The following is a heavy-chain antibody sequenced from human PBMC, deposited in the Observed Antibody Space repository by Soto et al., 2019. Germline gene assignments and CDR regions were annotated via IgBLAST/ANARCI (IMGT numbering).Heavy chain of an antibody. J-gene: IGHJ6*02. Sequence: QVQLQESGPGLVKPSQTLSLTCTVSGGSIGSGGHYWNWIRQRPGKGLEWLGNIHYRRGTDYNPSLRGRVTMPLDTPKNQFTLKLSSVTAADTAVYYCARVRDAFGMDVWGQGTTVTVSS. D-gene: IGHD2-2*01. CDR1: GGSIGSGGHY. V-gene: IGHV4-31*03. CDR2: IHYRRGT. CDR3: ARVRDAFGMDV.